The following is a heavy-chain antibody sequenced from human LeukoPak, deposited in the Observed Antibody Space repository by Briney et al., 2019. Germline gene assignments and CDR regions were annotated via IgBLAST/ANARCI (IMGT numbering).Heavy chain of an antibody. CDR3: ARGNTYYYDSSGYWLDY. D-gene: IGHD3-22*01. J-gene: IGHJ4*02. V-gene: IGHV4-59*01. CDR1: GGSISSYY. CDR2: IYYSGST. Sequence: SETLSLTCTVSGGSISSYYWSWIRQPPGKGLEWIGYIYYSGSTNYNPSLKSRVTISVDTSKNQFSLKLSSVTAADTAVYYCARGNTYYYDSSGYWLDYWSQGTLVTVSS.